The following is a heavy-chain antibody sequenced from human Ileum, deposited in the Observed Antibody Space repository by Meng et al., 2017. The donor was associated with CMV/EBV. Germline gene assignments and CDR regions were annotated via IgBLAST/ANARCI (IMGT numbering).Heavy chain of an antibody. CDR3: AKDCWFDP. J-gene: IGHJ5*02. V-gene: IGHV3-23*01. CDR2: IYGRDGST. Sequence: GGSLRLSCAASGFPFSTFDMSWVRQAPGKGLEWVSVIYGRDGSTFYADSVRGRFTISKDNSDNRLHLQMNSLRVEDTAVYYCAKDCWFDPWGQGTLVTVSS. CDR1: GFPFSTFD.